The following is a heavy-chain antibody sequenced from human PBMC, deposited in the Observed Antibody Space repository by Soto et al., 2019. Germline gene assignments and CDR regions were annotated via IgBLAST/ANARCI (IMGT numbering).Heavy chain of an antibody. V-gene: IGHV4-30-2*01. CDR2: IYHSGST. Sequence: PSETLSLTCAVSGGSISSGGYSWSWIRQPPGKGLEWIGYIYHSGSTYYNPSLKSRVTISVDRSKNQFSLKLSSVTAADTAVYYCAKDNWNYYDSSGYYYQAPSPVDYWGQGTLVTVSS. D-gene: IGHD3-22*01. CDR1: GGSISSGGYS. J-gene: IGHJ4*02. CDR3: AKDNWNYYDSSGYYYQAPSPVDY.